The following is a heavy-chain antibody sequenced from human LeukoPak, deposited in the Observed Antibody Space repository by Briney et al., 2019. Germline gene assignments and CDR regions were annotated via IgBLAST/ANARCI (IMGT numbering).Heavy chain of an antibody. CDR2: INPGDSDT. V-gene: IGHV5-51*01. Sequence: GESLKISCKGSGYSFISYWIGWVRQMPGKGPEWMGIINPGDSDTRYSPSFQGQVTISVDKSINTAYLQWSSLEASDTAIYYCARKGSYYYYYMDVWGKGTTVTVSS. CDR1: GYSFISYW. CDR3: ARKGSYYYYYMDV. D-gene: IGHD3-16*01. J-gene: IGHJ6*03.